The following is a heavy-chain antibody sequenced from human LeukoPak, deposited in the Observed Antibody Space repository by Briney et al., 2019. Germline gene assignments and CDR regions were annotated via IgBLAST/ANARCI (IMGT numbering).Heavy chain of an antibody. Sequence: SETLSLTCTVSGGSISSSSYYWGWIRQPPGKGLEWIGNIYYSGRTYYNPSLKSRVTISLDTSKNQFSLRLSSVTAAGTAVYHCATDSSSYDAFDIWGQGTMVTVSS. CDR2: IYYSGRT. D-gene: IGHD6-6*01. V-gene: IGHV4-39*07. J-gene: IGHJ3*02. CDR1: GGSISSSSYY. CDR3: ATDSSSYDAFDI.